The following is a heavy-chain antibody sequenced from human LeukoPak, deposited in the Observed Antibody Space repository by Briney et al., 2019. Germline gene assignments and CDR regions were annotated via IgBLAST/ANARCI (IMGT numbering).Heavy chain of an antibody. D-gene: IGHD2-2*01. J-gene: IGHJ5*02. Sequence: SETLSLTCAVYGGSFSGYYWSWIRQPPGKGLEWIGEINHSGSTNYNPSLKSRVTISVDTSKNQFSLKLSSVTAADTAVYYCARGIVVEAAWFDPWGQGTLVTASS. V-gene: IGHV4-34*01. CDR1: GGSFSGYY. CDR3: ARGIVVEAAWFDP. CDR2: INHSGST.